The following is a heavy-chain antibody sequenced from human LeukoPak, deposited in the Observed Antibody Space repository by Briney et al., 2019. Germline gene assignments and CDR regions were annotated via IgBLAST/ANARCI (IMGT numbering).Heavy chain of an antibody. J-gene: IGHJ5*02. D-gene: IGHD2-2*02. CDR1: GYTFAGYY. V-gene: IGHV1-2*02. Sequence: GASVKVSCKASGYTFAGYYVHWVRQAPGQGLEWMGWINPNSGDTNYAQKFQGRVTMTRDTSISTAYMEMSRLRPDDAAVYYCARAPYCDSSSCYTGSNWFDPWGRGTLVTVSS. CDR2: INPNSGDT. CDR3: ARAPYCDSSSCYTGSNWFDP.